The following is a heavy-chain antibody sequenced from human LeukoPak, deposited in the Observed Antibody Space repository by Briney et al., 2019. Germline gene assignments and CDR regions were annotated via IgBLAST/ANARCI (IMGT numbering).Heavy chain of an antibody. CDR1: GGSISDGGYY. CDR3: ARGGDRRGFDY. CDR2: IYDSGTT. V-gene: IGHV4-31*03. D-gene: IGHD1-14*01. J-gene: IGHJ4*02. Sequence: PSETLSLTCSVSGGSISDGGYYWSWVRQHPGKGLEWIGYIYDSGTTYYSPALQSRVTISVDASDNKFSLKLKSLTAADTAVYYCARGGDRRGFDYWSQGTLVTVSS.